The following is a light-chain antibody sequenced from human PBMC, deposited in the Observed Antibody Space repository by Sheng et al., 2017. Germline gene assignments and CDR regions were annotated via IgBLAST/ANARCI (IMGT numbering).Light chain of an antibody. CDR1: QSISSW. V-gene: IGKV1-5*03. CDR2: KAS. Sequence: DIQMTQSPSTLSASVGDRVTITCRASQSISSWLAWYQQKPGKAPKLLIYKASTLESGVPSRFSGSGSGTGFTLTISSLQPDDFATYYCQEYSSSSAFGQGTKVEIK. CDR3: QEYSSSSA. J-gene: IGKJ1*01.